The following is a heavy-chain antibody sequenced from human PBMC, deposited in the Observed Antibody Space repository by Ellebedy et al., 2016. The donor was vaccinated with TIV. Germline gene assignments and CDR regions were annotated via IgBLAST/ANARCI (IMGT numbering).Heavy chain of an antibody. CDR2: IYQDGSVQ. CDR3: ARRGSYGDYAVQVNSWFDR. CDR1: GFSFRNYW. V-gene: IGHV3-7*01. D-gene: IGHD4-17*01. Sequence: PGGSLRLSCAASGFSFRNYWMGWVRQAPGKGLEWVANIYQDGSVQYYVDSVKGRFTISRDNANKLLFLQMSSLRVEDTAVYYCARRGSYGDYAVQVNSWFDRWGQGTLVTVSS. J-gene: IGHJ5*02.